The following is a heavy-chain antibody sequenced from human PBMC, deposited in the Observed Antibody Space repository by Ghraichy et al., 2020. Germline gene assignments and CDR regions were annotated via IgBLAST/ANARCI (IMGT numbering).Heavy chain of an antibody. CDR1: GGSISTYY. CDR2: IHYSGST. D-gene: IGHD3-10*01. Sequence: SETLSLTCSVSGGSISTYYWSWNRQPPGKGLEWIGDIHYSGSTSHNPSLKSRVTISVDTSKNQFSLKLSSVTAADTAVYFCARRSGAMIPGVINYYYYMDVWGKGTTVIVSS. CDR3: ARRSGAMIPGVINYYYYMDV. J-gene: IGHJ6*03. V-gene: IGHV4-59*01.